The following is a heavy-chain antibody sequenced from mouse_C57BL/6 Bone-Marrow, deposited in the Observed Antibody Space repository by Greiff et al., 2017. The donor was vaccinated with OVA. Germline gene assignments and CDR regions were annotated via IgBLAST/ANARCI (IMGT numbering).Heavy chain of an antibody. CDR3: ARQAYYSNYFYWYFDV. CDR2: VYPYNGGT. D-gene: IGHD2-5*01. V-gene: IGHV1-36*01. J-gene: IGHJ1*03. CDR1: GFTFTDYY. Sequence: EVQLQQSGPVLVKPGPSVKISCKASGFTFTDYYMHWVKQSHGKSLEWIGLVYPYNGGTSYNQKFKGKATLTVDTSSSTAYMELNSLTSEDSAVYFCARQAYYSNYFYWYFDVWGTGTTVTVSS.